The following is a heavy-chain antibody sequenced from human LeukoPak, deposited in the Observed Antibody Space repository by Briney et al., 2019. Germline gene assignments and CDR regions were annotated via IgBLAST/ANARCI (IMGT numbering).Heavy chain of an antibody. CDR3: ARVPLGYDFWSGYYGSYYFDY. CDR1: GGSFSGYY. J-gene: IGHJ4*02. CDR2: INHSGST. Sequence: SETLSLTCAVYGGSFSGYYWSWIRQPPGKGLEWIGEINHSGSTYYNPSLKSRVTISVDTSKNQFSLKLSSVTAADTAVYYCARVPLGYDFWSGYYGSYYFDYWGQGTLVTVSS. V-gene: IGHV4-34*01. D-gene: IGHD3-3*01.